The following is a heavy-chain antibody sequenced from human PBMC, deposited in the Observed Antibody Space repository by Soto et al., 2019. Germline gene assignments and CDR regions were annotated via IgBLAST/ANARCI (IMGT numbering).Heavy chain of an antibody. J-gene: IGHJ6*02. Sequence: GASVKVSCKASGGTFSSYAISWVRQAPGQGLEWMGGIIPTFGTANYAQKFQGRVTITADKSTSTAYMELSSLRSEDTAVYYCAGGYCSSTSCSRMDVWGQGTTVTVSS. D-gene: IGHD2-2*01. CDR1: GGTFSSYA. CDR3: AGGYCSSTSCSRMDV. CDR2: IIPTFGTA. V-gene: IGHV1-69*06.